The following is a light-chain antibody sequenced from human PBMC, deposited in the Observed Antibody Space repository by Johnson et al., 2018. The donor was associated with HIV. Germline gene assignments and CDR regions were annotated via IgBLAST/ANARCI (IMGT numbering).Light chain of an antibody. Sequence: QSVLTQPPSVSAAPGQKVTISCSGSSSNIGNNYVSWYQQLPGTAPKLLIYENNKRPSGIPDRFSGSKSGTSATLAITGLQPGDEADYYCGTWDSSLSAGYVFGTGTKVTVL. CDR1: SSNIGNNY. CDR2: ENN. V-gene: IGLV1-51*02. J-gene: IGLJ1*01. CDR3: GTWDSSLSAGYV.